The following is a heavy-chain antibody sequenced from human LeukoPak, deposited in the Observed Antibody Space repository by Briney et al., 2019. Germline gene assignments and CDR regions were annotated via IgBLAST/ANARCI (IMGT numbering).Heavy chain of an antibody. CDR3: ARAYGSGSSYHPDY. D-gene: IGHD3-10*01. CDR1: GYTFTAYY. Sequence: GASVKVSCKASGYTFTAYYMHWVRQAPGQGLEWMGWINPNSGGTNSSQKFQDRVTLTRDTSISTAYMELSSLRSDDTAVYYCARAYGSGSSYHPDYWDQGTLVTVSS. V-gene: IGHV1-2*02. J-gene: IGHJ4*02. CDR2: INPNSGGT.